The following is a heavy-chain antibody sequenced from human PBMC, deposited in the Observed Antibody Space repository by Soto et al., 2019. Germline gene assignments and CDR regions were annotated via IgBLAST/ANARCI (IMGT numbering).Heavy chain of an antibody. CDR1: GGSFSGYS. J-gene: IGHJ4*01. CDR3: AREGGSGWYYYDY. D-gene: IGHD6-19*01. Sequence: QVQLQQWGAGLLKPSETLSLTCGANGGSFSGYSWSWVRQAPGKGLDWIGEINYTGTTNYSPSLKSRVTLSVDTCKSQFSLELRSVSAADTAVYYCAREGGSGWYYYDYWGHGTLVTVSS. V-gene: IGHV4-34*02. CDR2: INYTGTT.